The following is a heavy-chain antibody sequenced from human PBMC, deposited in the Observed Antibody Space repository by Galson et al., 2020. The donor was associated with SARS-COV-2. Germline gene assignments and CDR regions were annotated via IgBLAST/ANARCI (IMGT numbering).Heavy chain of an antibody. Sequence: GESLKISCKASGYTFTSYWIGWVRHMPGKGLEWMGIIYPDDSDTQYSPSFQGQVTISADKSITTAYLQWSSLKASDTATYYCARHRGARHYYYMDVWGKGTTVTVSS. J-gene: IGHJ6*03. CDR3: ARHRGARHYYYMDV. CDR2: IYPDDSDT. V-gene: IGHV5-51*01. CDR1: GYTFTSYW. D-gene: IGHD2-15*01.